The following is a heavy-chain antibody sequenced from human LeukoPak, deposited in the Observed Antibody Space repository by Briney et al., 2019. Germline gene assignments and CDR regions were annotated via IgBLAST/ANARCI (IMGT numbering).Heavy chain of an antibody. D-gene: IGHD6-19*01. Sequence: SETLSLTCTVSGGSISSYYWSWIRQPPGKGLEWIGYIYYNGSTSYNPSLKSRVTISVDTSKNRFSLKLRSVTAADTAVYYCARDPYSSGWYASFDPWGQGTLVTVSS. CDR3: ARDPYSSGWYASFDP. J-gene: IGHJ5*02. V-gene: IGHV4-59*01. CDR1: GGSISSYY. CDR2: IYYNGST.